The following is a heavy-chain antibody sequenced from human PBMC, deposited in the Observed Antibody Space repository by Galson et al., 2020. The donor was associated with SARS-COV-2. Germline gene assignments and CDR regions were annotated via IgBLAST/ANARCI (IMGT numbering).Heavy chain of an antibody. Sequence: SETLSLTCTVSGDSITSRSSYWGWIRQPPGAGLEWIVSMYYTGITYYNPSLKSRVTISGDTSRNQFSLKMRSVTAADTAVYYCVKLGSGSYGGRLCYYSGRGAPGIVSS. D-gene: IGHD6-19*01. V-gene: IGHV4-39*01. J-gene: IGHJ4*02. CDR2: MYYTGIT. CDR3: VKLGSGSYGGRLCYY. CDR1: GDSITSRSSY.